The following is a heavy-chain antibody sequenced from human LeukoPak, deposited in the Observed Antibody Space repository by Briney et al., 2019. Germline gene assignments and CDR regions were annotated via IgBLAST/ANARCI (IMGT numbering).Heavy chain of an antibody. J-gene: IGHJ4*02. D-gene: IGHD3-22*01. CDR3: AVITMMPPPH. CDR2: ISSSSSYI. Sequence: GGSLRLSCAASGFTFSSYAMSWVRQAPGKGLEWVSSISSSSSYIYYADSVKGRFTISRDNAKNSLYLQMNSLRAEDTAVYYCAVITMMPPPHWGQGTLVTVSS. V-gene: IGHV3-21*01. CDR1: GFTFSSYA.